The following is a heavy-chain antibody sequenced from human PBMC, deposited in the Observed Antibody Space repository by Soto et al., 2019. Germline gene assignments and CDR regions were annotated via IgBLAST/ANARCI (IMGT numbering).Heavy chain of an antibody. CDR3: ARGVVGRYYDSSGYLPHDAFDI. CDR1: GGSISSYY. Sequence: SETLSLTCTVSGGSISSYYWSWIRQPPGKGLEWIGYIYYSGSTNYNPSLKSRVTISVDTSKNQFSLKLSSVTAADTAVYYCARGVVGRYYDSSGYLPHDAFDIWGQGTMVT. CDR2: IYYSGST. J-gene: IGHJ3*02. V-gene: IGHV4-59*01. D-gene: IGHD3-22*01.